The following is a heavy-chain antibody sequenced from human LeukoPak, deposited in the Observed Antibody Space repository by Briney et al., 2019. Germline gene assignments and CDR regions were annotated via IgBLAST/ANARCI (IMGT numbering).Heavy chain of an antibody. CDR1: GGSISSSSYY. Sequence: SETLSLTCTVSGGSISSSSYYWSWIRQPPGKGLEWIGYIYYSGGTNYNPSLKSRVTISVDTSKNQFSLKLSSVTAADTAVYYCARDSASGWVDYWGQGTLVTVSS. V-gene: IGHV4-61*01. D-gene: IGHD6-19*01. CDR2: IYYSGGT. CDR3: ARDSASGWVDY. J-gene: IGHJ4*02.